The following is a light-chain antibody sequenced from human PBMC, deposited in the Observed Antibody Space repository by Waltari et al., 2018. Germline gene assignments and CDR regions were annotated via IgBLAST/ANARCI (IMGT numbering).Light chain of an antibody. V-gene: IGLV3-1*01. CDR3: QTWDSSTVL. CDR1: KLEDKY. J-gene: IGLJ2*01. CDR2: QDN. Sequence: SYELTQPPSVSVSPGQTASITCSGDKLEDKYACWYQQKPGQSPVLVIYQDNKRPSGIPERFSGSNSGNTSTLTISGTQPMDEADYYCQTWDSSTVLFGGGTELTVL.